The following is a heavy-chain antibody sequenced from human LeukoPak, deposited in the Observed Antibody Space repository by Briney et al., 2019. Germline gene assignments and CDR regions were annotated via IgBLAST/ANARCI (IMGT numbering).Heavy chain of an antibody. CDR2: INHSGST. V-gene: IGHV4-34*01. D-gene: IGHD3-16*02. CDR1: GGSFSGYY. CDR3: ARGKGHYVWGSYRYSTWWFDP. J-gene: IGHJ5*02. Sequence: SETLSLTCAVYGGSFSGYYWSWIRQPPGKGLEWIGEINHSGSTNYNPSLKSRVTISVDTSKNQFSLKLSSVTAADTAVYYCARGKGHYVWGSYRYSTWWFDPWGQGTLVTVSS.